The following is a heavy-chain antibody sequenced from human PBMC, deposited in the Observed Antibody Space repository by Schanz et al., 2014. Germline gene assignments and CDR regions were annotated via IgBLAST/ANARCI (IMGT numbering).Heavy chain of an antibody. Sequence: QVQLQESGPGLVKPSETLSLTCAVSGGSISGYYWSWIRQPPGKGLEWIAFIHYSRGTNYNPSLRGRVTISVDTSKNEFPLRVASVTAADTAVYYCARARGYNYGLFDYWGLGTLVTVSS. D-gene: IGHD5-18*01. J-gene: IGHJ4*01. CDR2: IHYSRGT. CDR3: ARARGYNYGLFDY. CDR1: GGSISGYY. V-gene: IGHV4-59*08.